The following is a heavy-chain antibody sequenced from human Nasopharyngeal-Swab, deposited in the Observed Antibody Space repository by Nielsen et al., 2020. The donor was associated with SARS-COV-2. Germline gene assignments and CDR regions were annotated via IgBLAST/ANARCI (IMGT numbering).Heavy chain of an antibody. D-gene: IGHD3-16*01. V-gene: IGHV4-59*01. CDR2: IYYSGST. CDR1: GGSISSYY. J-gene: IGHJ6*02. CDR3: ARVGVVSGGGGADYYYYGMDV. Sequence: SETLSLTCTVSGGSISSYYWSWIRQPPGKGLEWIGYIYYSGSTNYNPSLKSRVTISVDTSKNQFSLQLSSVTAADTAVYYGARVGVVSGGGGADYYYYGMDVWGQGTTVTVSS.